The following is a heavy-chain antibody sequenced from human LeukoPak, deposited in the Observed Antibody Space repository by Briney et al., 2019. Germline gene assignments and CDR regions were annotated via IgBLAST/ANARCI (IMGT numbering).Heavy chain of an antibody. CDR3: ARSEDWGPTEGCFDY. CDR1: GFTFSSYA. J-gene: IGHJ4*02. CDR2: ISGSGGST. D-gene: IGHD7-27*01. Sequence: GGSLRLSCAASGFTFSSYAMSWVRQAPGKGLEWVSAISGSGGSTYYADSVKGRFTISRDNSKNTLYLQMNSLRAEDTAVYYCARSEDWGPTEGCFDYWGQGTLVTVSS. V-gene: IGHV3-23*01.